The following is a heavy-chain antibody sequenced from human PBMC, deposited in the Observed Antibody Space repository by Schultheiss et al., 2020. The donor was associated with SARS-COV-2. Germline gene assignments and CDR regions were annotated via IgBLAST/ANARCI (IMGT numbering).Heavy chain of an antibody. CDR3: AREGAAAAPDY. CDR2: ISSSGSPI. Sequence: GESLKISCAASGFIFSNYEMNWVRQAPGKGLEWVSYISSSGSPIYYADSLKGRFTISRDNSKNTLYLQMNSLRAEDTAVYYCAREGAAAAPDYWGQGTLVTVSS. CDR1: GFIFSNYE. J-gene: IGHJ4*02. V-gene: IGHV3-48*03. D-gene: IGHD6-13*01.